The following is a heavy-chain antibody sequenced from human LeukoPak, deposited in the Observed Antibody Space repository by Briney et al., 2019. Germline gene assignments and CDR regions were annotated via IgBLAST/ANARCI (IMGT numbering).Heavy chain of an antibody. J-gene: IGHJ4*01. CDR3: APENLDY. CDR2: ISYDGSNK. Sequence: PGRSLRLSCAASGFTFSGYAMHWVRQAPGKGLEWVAVISYDGSNKYYADSVKGRFTISRDNSKNTLYLQMNSLRPEDTAVYYCAPENLDYWGQGTLVTVSS. V-gene: IGHV3-30*03. CDR1: GFTFSGYA.